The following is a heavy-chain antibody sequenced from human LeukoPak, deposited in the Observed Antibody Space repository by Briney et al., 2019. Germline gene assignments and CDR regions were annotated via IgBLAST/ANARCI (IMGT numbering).Heavy chain of an antibody. CDR1: GFTFSSYS. V-gene: IGHV3-21*01. CDR3: AREVVYYDSSGYYSPDAFDI. J-gene: IGHJ3*02. D-gene: IGHD3-22*01. Sequence: GSLRLSCAASGFTFSSYSMNWVRQAPGKGLEWVSSISSSSSYIYYADSVKGRFTISRDNAKNSLYLQMNSLRAEDTAGYYCAREVVYYDSSGYYSPDAFDIWGQGTMVTVSS. CDR2: ISSSSSYI.